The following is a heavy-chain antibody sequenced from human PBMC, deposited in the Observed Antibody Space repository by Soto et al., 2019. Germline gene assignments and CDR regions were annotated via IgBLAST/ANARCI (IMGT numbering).Heavy chain of an antibody. Sequence: SETLSLTCLVSGFPISSPYSWGWIRQPPGKGLEWIGSISHTGSTSYSPSLTSRVSISVDTSKNQVSLKLTSVTAADTAVYFCARVTMVIRDSDHFGVDVWGHGTTVTVSS. CDR1: GFPISSPYS. CDR3: ARVTMVIRDSDHFGVDV. D-gene: IGHD4-17*01. CDR2: ISHTGST. J-gene: IGHJ6*02. V-gene: IGHV4-38-2*02.